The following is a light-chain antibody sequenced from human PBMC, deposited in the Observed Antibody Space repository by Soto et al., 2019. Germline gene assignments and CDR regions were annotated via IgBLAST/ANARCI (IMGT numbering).Light chain of an antibody. CDR2: NTH. CDR3: VLYLGSGMRV. J-gene: IGLJ3*02. V-gene: IGLV8-61*01. CDR1: YGSVSTDYY. Sequence: QTVVTQEPSFSVSRGRTVTLTCGLTYGSVSTDYYASWYQQTPGQAPRTLIYNTHIRSSGVPDRFSGSILGGKAALTITGAQADDECDYYCVLYLGSGMRVFGGGTKVTVL.